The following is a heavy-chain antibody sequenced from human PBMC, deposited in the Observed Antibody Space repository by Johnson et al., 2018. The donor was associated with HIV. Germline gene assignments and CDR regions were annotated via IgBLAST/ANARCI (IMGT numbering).Heavy chain of an antibody. CDR3: AKVRRAYYEDAFDI. CDR2: ISYDGSNK. V-gene: IGHV3-30*14. Sequence: QVQLVESGGGVVQPGRSLRLSCAASGFTFTTYAMHCVRQAPGKGLEWVAVISYDGSNKYSADSVKGRFSISRNNSRDTLYLQMNSLRPEDTAVYYCAKVRRAYYEDAFDIWGQGTMVTVSS. D-gene: IGHD3-22*01. CDR1: GFTFTTYA. J-gene: IGHJ3*02.